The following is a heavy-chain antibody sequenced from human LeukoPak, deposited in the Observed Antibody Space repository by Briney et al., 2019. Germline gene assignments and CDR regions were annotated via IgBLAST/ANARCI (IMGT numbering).Heavy chain of an antibody. D-gene: IGHD5-12*01. V-gene: IGHV1-69*13. J-gene: IGHJ4*02. CDR3: ARGPSGYHNI. CDR1: GYTLTELS. CDR2: IIPIFGTA. Sequence: GASVKVSCKVSGYTLTELSMHWVRQAPGQGLEWTGGIIPIFGTADYAQKFQGRVTITADESTSTAYMDLSSLRSEDTAVYYCARGPSGYHNIGGQGTLVTVSS.